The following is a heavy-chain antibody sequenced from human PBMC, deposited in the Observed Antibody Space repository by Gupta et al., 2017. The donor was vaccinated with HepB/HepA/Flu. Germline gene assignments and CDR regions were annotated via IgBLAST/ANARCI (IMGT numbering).Heavy chain of an antibody. Sequence: EVQLVNSGGRLVKPGGSLRVSCAASGFTFNSYTMHWVRQAPGKGLEWVSSISATSSSRYIFYADSVKGRFTISRDNAKSSLYLQMDSLRAEDTGLYFCARALPAGMVRGGAWFDAWGQGTLVTVSS. CDR3: ARALPAGMVRGGAWFDA. CDR1: GFTFNSYT. D-gene: IGHD3-10*01. J-gene: IGHJ5*02. CDR2: ISATSSSRYI. V-gene: IGHV3-21*02.